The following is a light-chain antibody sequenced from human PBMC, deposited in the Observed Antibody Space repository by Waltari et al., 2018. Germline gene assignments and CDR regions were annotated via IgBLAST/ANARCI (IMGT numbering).Light chain of an antibody. CDR3: QQYKSYPLT. CDR1: QSISSW. Sequence: DIQMAQSPSTLSASVGDRVTITCRASQSISSWLAWYQPKPGKAPKLLIYKASNLESGVPSRFSGRGSETEFTLTISSLQPDDFATYYCQQYKSYPLTFGGGTKVEIK. CDR2: KAS. J-gene: IGKJ4*01. V-gene: IGKV1-5*03.